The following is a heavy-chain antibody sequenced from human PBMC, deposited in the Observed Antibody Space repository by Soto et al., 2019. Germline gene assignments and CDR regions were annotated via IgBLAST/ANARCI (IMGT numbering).Heavy chain of an antibody. D-gene: IGHD3-10*01. Sequence: CSVTVSCQASGGTFSSYAISWVRQAPGQGLEWMGGIIPIFGTANYAQKFQGRVTITADESTSTAYMELSSLRSEDTAVYYCARDWLYYYGSGSYGNHYGMDVWGQGTTVTVSS. CDR1: GGTFSSYA. V-gene: IGHV1-69*13. J-gene: IGHJ6*02. CDR3: ARDWLYYYGSGSYGNHYGMDV. CDR2: IIPIFGTA.